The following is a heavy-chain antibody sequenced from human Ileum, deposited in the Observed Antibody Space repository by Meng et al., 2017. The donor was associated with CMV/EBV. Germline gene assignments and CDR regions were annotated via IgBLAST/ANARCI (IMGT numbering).Heavy chain of an antibody. CDR1: GVTFSSYG. CDR2: IRYDGSNK. J-gene: IGHJ6*02. CDR3: AKDRSDIVVVPAASGPKLGMGV. D-gene: IGHD2-2*01. V-gene: IGHV3-30*02. Sequence: GGSLRLSCVASGVTFSSYGMHWVRQAPGKGLEWVAFIRYDGSNKYYADSVKGRFTISRDNSKNTLYLQMNSLRAEDTAVYYCAKDRSDIVVVPAASGPKLGMGVWGQGTTVTVSS.